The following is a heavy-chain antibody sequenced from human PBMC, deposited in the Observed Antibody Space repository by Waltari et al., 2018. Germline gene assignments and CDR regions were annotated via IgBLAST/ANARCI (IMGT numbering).Heavy chain of an antibody. CDR3: ARLPTRRITIFGVVTPPYYYYGMDV. CDR2: IYPGDSDT. CDR1: GYSFTSYW. D-gene: IGHD3-3*01. Sequence: EVQLVQSGAEVKKPGESLKISCKGSGYSFTSYWIGWVRQMPGKGLEWMGIIYPGDSDTRYSPSFQGQVTSSADKSISTAYLQWSSLKASDTAMYYCARLPTRRITIFGVVTPPYYYYGMDVWGQGTTVTVSS. J-gene: IGHJ6*02. V-gene: IGHV5-51*01.